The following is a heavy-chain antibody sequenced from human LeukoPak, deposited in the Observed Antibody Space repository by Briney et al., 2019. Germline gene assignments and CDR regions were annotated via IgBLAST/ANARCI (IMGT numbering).Heavy chain of an antibody. Sequence: GGSLRLSCAASGFTFRSYAMSWVRQAPGRGLECVSTINGVGDDTDYADSVKGRFTISRDDSKKTLYLQMSSLRAEDTALYFCARRDTSGSYYFQDWGQGTLVTVSS. D-gene: IGHD6-19*01. V-gene: IGHV3-23*01. J-gene: IGHJ4*02. CDR3: ARRDTSGSYYFQD. CDR1: GFTFRSYA. CDR2: INGVGDDT.